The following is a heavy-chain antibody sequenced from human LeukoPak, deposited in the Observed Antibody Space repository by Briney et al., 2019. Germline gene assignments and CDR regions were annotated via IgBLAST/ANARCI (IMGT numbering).Heavy chain of an antibody. D-gene: IGHD3-3*01. V-gene: IGHV1-2*02. CDR2: VYANTGGT. CDR3: ARSGVVAAPYDL. Sequence: ASVKVSCKASGYIFTDYYIQWVRQAPGQGLEWMGWVYANTGGTNYAQKFQGRVTMTRDTSISTAYVDLSRLTSDDTAVYYCARSGVVAAPYDLWGRGTLVTVSS. J-gene: IGHJ2*01. CDR1: GYIFTDYY.